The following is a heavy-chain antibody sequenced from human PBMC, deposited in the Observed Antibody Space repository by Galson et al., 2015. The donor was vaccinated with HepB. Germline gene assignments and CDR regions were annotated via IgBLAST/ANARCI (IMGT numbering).Heavy chain of an antibody. D-gene: IGHD5-24*01. CDR3: AREGDGYKKLDY. Sequence: SVKVSCKASGYTFTSYYMHWVRQAPGQGLEWMGVINPRSSTSYAQKFQGRVTMTRDTSTTTVYMELSSLRSEDTAVYYCAREGDGYKKLDYWGQGTLVTVSS. J-gene: IGHJ4*02. V-gene: IGHV1-46*03. CDR2: INPRSST. CDR1: GYTFTSYY.